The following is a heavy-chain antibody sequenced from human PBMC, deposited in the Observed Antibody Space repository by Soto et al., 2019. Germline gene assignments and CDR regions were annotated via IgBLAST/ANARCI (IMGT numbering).Heavy chain of an antibody. Sequence: QVQLQESGPGLVKPSGTLSLTCAVSGGSISSSNWWSWVRQPPGKGLEWIGEIYHSGSTNYNPSLNSRVTTTIDKSKTQFSPQLSFVTAAATAVYNCARVPLYSNGSQYYSMDVSGQGTTVTVSS. V-gene: IGHV4-4*02. D-gene: IGHD6-19*01. J-gene: IGHJ6*02. CDR3: ARVPLYSNGSQYYSMDV. CDR1: GGSISSSNW. CDR2: IYHSGST.